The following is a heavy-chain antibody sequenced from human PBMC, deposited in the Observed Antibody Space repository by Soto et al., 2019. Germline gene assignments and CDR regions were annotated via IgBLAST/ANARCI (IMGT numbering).Heavy chain of an antibody. D-gene: IGHD3-10*01. CDR2: ISGSGGST. V-gene: IGHV3-23*01. J-gene: IGHJ4*02. Sequence: EVQLLESGGGLVQPGGSLRLSCAASGFTFSSYAMSWVRQAPGKGLEWVSAISGSGGSTYYADSVKGRFTISRDNSQNTLYLQMNSLRSEDTAVYYCAKDLSRPHTWFWELAFDYCGQGTLVTVSS. CDR3: AKDLSRPHTWFWELAFDY. CDR1: GFTFSSYA.